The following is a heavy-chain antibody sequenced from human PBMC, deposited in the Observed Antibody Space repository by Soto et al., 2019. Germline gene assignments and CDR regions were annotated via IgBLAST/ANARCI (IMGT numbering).Heavy chain of an antibody. CDR1: GFTFSDYY. CDR3: ARDQHRYSGYDYVDY. V-gene: IGHV3-11*05. D-gene: IGHD5-12*01. CDR2: ISSSSSYT. J-gene: IGHJ4*02. Sequence: GGSLRLSCVASGFTFSDYYMSWIRQAPGKGLEWVSYISSSSSYTNYADSVKGRFTISRDNAKNSLYLQMNSLRAEDTAVYYCARDQHRYSGYDYVDYWGQGTMVTVS.